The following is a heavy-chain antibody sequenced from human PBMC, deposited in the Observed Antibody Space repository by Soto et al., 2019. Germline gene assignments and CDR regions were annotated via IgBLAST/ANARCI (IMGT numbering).Heavy chain of an antibody. V-gene: IGHV3-13*01. CDR1: GFTFSAYD. Sequence: EVQLVESGGGLVQPGGSLRLSCAASGFTFSAYDMHWVRQPTGKGLEWVSAIGTQHDTYYPDSVKGRFTISRENAKNSLSLQMNSLRPGDTAVYYCARQASYWHGGGGWFDPWGQGTLVTVSS. CDR2: IGTQHDT. D-gene: IGHD3-16*01. J-gene: IGHJ5*02. CDR3: ARQASYWHGGGGWFDP.